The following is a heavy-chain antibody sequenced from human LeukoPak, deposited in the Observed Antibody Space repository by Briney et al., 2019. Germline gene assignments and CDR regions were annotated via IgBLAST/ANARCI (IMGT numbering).Heavy chain of an antibody. Sequence: PGGSLRLSCAASGFTLKIYPMHWLRQTPGKGLEWLSVISHDGSDQNNADSVKGRFIISRDNSKNTVFLQLNSLRPEDTAMYYCAREGVQTTVDAFDIWGLGTMVIVSS. CDR2: ISHDGSDQ. J-gene: IGHJ3*02. V-gene: IGHV3-30*04. CDR3: AREGVQTTVDAFDI. D-gene: IGHD4-17*01. CDR1: GFTLKIYP.